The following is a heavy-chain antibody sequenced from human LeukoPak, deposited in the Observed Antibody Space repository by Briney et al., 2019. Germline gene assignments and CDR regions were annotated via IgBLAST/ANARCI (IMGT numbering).Heavy chain of an antibody. V-gene: IGHV4-34*01. CDR1: GGSSSGYY. CDR2: INHSGST. CDR3: ARGHLRPIAARSYGMDV. J-gene: IGHJ6*02. D-gene: IGHD6-6*01. Sequence: PSETLSLTCAVYGGSSSGYYWSWIRQPPGKGLEWMGEINHSGSTNYNPSLKSRVTISVDTYKNQFSLKLSSVTAADTAVYYCARGHLRPIAARSYGMDVWGQGTTVTVSS.